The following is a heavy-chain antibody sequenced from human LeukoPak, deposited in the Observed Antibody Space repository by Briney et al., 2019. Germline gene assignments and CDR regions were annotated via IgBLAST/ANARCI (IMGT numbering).Heavy chain of an antibody. V-gene: IGHV3-53*01. CDR1: GFTVTTDH. J-gene: IGHJ4*02. CDR3: ARVWELSFDY. CDR2: IYSGGST. D-gene: IGHD1-26*01. Sequence: PGGSLRLSCAASGFTVTTDHMSWVRQAPGKGLEWVSVIYSGGSTNHADSVKGRFTIPRDISKNTVHLQMNSLRAEDTAVYYCARVWELSFDYWGQGTLVTVSS.